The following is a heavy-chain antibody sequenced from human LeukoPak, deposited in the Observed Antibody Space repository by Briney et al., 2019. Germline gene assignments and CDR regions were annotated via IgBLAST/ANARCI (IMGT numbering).Heavy chain of an antibody. CDR3: ARDPIAVTGPYFDY. J-gene: IGHJ4*02. D-gene: IGHD6-19*01. V-gene: IGHV1-2*02. Sequence: GASVKVSCKASGYTFTGYYMHWVRQAPGQGLEWMGWINPNSGGTNYAQKFQGRVTMTRDTSISTAYMELSRLRSDDTAVYYCARDPIAVTGPYFDYWGQGTLVTVSS. CDR2: INPNSGGT. CDR1: GYTFTGYY.